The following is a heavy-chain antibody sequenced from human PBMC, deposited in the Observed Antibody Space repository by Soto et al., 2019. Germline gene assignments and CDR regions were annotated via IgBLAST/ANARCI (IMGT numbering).Heavy chain of an antibody. CDR1: GGSINNSGYY. Sequence: SETLSLTCTVSGGSINNSGYYWGWVRQPPGKGLEWIASVFYGGGTYYKPSLKSRVTVSIDTSKNQFSLNLKSVTAADTAVYYCARHYGSFDPWGQGTLVTVSS. D-gene: IGHD6-19*01. J-gene: IGHJ5*02. CDR3: ARHYGSFDP. CDR2: VFYGGGT. V-gene: IGHV4-39*01.